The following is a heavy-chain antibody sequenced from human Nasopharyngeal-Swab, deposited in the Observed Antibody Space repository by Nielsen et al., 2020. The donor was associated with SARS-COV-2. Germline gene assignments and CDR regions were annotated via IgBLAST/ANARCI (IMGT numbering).Heavy chain of an antibody. CDR3: ASSPPFCTNGVCYVLFDP. D-gene: IGHD2-8*01. CDR1: GYTISELY. V-gene: IGHV1-24*01. J-gene: IGHJ5*02. Sequence: ASVQDSCKVSGYTISELYMNWVRHDPGKGLEWMGGFDPEDGETIYAQKFHGIVTMTADNTTDTAYMELSSLTCDDTAVYYCASSPPFCTNGVCYVLFDPWGQGTLVTFSS. CDR2: FDPEDGET.